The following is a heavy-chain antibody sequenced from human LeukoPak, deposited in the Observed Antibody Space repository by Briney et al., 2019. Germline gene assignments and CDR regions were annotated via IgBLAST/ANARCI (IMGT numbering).Heavy chain of an antibody. CDR3: ARDGTGGSYGFDY. CDR1: GFTFSSYG. J-gene: IGHJ4*02. CDR2: IGGSGGST. Sequence: GGSLRLSCAASGFTFSSYGMSWVRQAPGKGLEWVSAIGGSGGSTYYADSVKGRFTISRDNSKNTLYLQMNSLRAEDTAVYYCARDGTGGSYGFDYWGQGTLVTVSS. V-gene: IGHV3-23*01. D-gene: IGHD1-26*01.